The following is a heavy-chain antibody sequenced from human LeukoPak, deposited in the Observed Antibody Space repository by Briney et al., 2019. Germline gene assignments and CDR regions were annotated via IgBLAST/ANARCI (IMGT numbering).Heavy chain of an antibody. CDR1: GFTFDTYS. CDR3: ARSRGPYYYDSSGTPGHFDY. J-gene: IGHJ4*02. CDR2: ISSGSSYK. D-gene: IGHD3-22*01. V-gene: IGHV3-21*04. Sequence: KAGGSLRLSCAASGFTFDTYSMNWVRQAPGKGLEWVSSISSGSSYKYYADSVKGRFTISRDNSKNTLYLQMNSLRAEDTAVYYCARSRGPYYYDSSGTPGHFDYWGQGTLVTVSS.